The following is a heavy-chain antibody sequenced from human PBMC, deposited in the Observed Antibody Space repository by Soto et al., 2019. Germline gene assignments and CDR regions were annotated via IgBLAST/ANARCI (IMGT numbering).Heavy chain of an antibody. J-gene: IGHJ4*02. D-gene: IGHD5-18*01. V-gene: IGHV4-31*03. Sequence: QVQLQESGPGLVKPSQTLSLSCTVSGGSISSAAYYWSWIRQHPGKGLEWIGYISHSGSTYYTPSLKSRVIISAGTSKNQFSLNLTSVTAADTAVYYYAREYTYGSNFFDCWGQGALVTVSS. CDR3: AREYTYGSNFFDC. CDR2: ISHSGST. CDR1: GGSISSAAYY.